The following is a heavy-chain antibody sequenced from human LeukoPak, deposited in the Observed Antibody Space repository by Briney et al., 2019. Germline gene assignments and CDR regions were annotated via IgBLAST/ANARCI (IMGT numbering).Heavy chain of an antibody. V-gene: IGHV3-23*01. Sequence: GGSLRLSCAASGFTFSSYAMTWVRQAPGKGLEWVSAISGSGDSTYYADSVKGRFTISRDNSKNTLYLQMNSLRAEDTAVYYCAKDFYSGSYYYFDYWGQGTLVTVSS. CDR1: GFTFSSYA. D-gene: IGHD1-26*01. J-gene: IGHJ4*02. CDR2: ISGSGDST. CDR3: AKDFYSGSYYYFDY.